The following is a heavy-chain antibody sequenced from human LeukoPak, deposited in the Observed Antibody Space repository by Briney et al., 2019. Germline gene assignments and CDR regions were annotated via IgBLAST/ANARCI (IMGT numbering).Heavy chain of an antibody. V-gene: IGHV4-34*01. CDR1: GASFSGYY. J-gene: IGHJ6*03. CDR2: INHSGST. D-gene: IGHD1-20*01. CDR3: ARGILRYDWTDTDVRAFHYYYYMDV. Sequence: SETLSLTCAVYGASFSGYYWSWIRQPPGKGLEWIGEINHSGSTNYNPSLKTRVTMSMDTSKNQVFLNLTSVTAADTGVYFCARGILRYDWTDTDVRAFHYYYYMDVWGTGITVSVSS.